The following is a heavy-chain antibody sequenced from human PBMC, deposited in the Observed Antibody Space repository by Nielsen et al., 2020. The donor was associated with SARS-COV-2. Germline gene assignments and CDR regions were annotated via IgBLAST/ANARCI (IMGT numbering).Heavy chain of an antibody. Sequence: GESLKISCKASGYSFTNYWIGWVRQMPGKGLEWMGIIFPSDSETRYSPSFQGQVTISADKSISTAYLQWSSLKASDTAMYYCARRQYYDSSGYPYWGQGTLVTASS. V-gene: IGHV5-51*01. CDR1: GYSFTNYW. CDR2: IFPSDSET. CDR3: ARRQYYDSSGYPY. D-gene: IGHD3-22*01. J-gene: IGHJ4*02.